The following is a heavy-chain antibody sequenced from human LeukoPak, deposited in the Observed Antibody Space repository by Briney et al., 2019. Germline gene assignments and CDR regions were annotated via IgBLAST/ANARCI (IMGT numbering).Heavy chain of an antibody. CDR1: AASSSSFG. J-gene: IGHJ4*02. V-gene: IGHV3-33*01. CDR3: ARDLGYSPDY. D-gene: IGHD3-22*01. CDR2: IWSDGSIK. Sequence: GASRILYCAASAASSSSFGMHWGRHAEGPVLEWVAVIWSDGSIKFYGDSVKGRFTISRDNSKNTLYLQMDSLRAEDTAVYYCARDLGYSPDYWGQGTLVTVSS.